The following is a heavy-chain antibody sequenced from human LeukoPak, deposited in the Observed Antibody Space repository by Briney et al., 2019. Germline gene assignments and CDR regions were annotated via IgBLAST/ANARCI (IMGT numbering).Heavy chain of an antibody. D-gene: IGHD3-22*01. CDR3: AKDPWADSSGYYQYYFDY. J-gene: IGHJ4*02. Sequence: GGSLRLSCAASGFTFSNYWMTWVRQAPGKGLEWVANINRDGSERYYVDSVKGRFTISRDDAKSSLYLQMNSLRAEDTAVYYCAKDPWADSSGYYQYYFDYWGQGTLVTVSS. CDR1: GFTFSNYW. V-gene: IGHV3-7*03. CDR2: INRDGSER.